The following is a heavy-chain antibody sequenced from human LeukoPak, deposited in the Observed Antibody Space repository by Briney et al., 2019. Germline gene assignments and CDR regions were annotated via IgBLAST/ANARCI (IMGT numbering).Heavy chain of an antibody. V-gene: IGHV3-49*04. D-gene: IGHD5-12*01. J-gene: IGHJ4*02. Sequence: GGPLRLSCTGSGFTFGDYAMNWVRQAPAKGLERVGFIRSKNYGGTTEYAASVKGRFTISRDDSRSIAYLQMNSLKTEDTAVYYCTRVIVATKDYWGQGTLVTVSS. CDR3: TRVIVATKDY. CDR1: GFTFGDYA. CDR2: IRSKNYGGTT.